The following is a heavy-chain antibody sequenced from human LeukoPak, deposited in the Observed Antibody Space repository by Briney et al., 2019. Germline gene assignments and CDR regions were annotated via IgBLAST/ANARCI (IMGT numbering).Heavy chain of an antibody. Sequence: ASVKVSCKASGGTFSSYAISWVRQAPGQGLEWMGWMNPNSGNTGYAQKFQGRVTMTRNISTSTAYMELSSLRSEDTAVYYCARGSRSGDYWGQGTQVTVSS. CDR3: ARGSRSGDY. V-gene: IGHV1-8*02. D-gene: IGHD3-10*01. J-gene: IGHJ4*02. CDR1: GGTFSSYA. CDR2: MNPNSGNT.